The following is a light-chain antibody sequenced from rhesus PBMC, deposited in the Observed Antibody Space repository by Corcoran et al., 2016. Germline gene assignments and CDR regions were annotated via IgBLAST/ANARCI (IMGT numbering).Light chain of an antibody. V-gene: IGKV1-19*01. Sequence: DIQMTQSPSSLSASVGDKVTITCHASQGIRSWLAWYQQTPGNAPKPLIYNASSLQSGVPSRFSGSVSGTDYTLTISSLQPKDFATYYCQRYDDLPRTFGQGTKVEIK. CDR2: NAS. J-gene: IGKJ1*01. CDR1: QGIRSW. CDR3: QRYDDLPRT.